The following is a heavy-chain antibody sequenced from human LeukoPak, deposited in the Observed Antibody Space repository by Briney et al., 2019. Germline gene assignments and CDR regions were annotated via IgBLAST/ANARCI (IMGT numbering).Heavy chain of an antibody. Sequence: PSETLSLTCTVSGGSISSSSYYWGWIRQPPGKGLEWIGSIYYSGSTYYNPSLKSRVTISVDTSKNQFSLKLSSVTAADTAVDYCARYPPKELRLGELLEDYWGQGTLVTVSS. D-gene: IGHD3-16*01. CDR2: IYYSGST. CDR1: GGSISSSSYY. V-gene: IGHV4-39*07. J-gene: IGHJ4*02. CDR3: ARYPPKELRLGELLEDY.